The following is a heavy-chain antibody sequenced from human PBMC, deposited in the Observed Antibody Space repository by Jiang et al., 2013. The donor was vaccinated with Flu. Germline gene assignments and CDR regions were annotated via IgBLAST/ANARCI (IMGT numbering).Heavy chain of an antibody. J-gene: IGHJ5*02. Sequence: RSLRLSCGSLWIHLRVAMLCTGSARLQARGWSGWQLYHMMEAINTTQDSVKGRFTISRDNSKNTLYLQMNSLRAEDTAVYYCAIGFDFSSTSSNRVGDWFDPWGQGTLVTVSS. CDR3: AIGFDFSSTSSNRVGDWFDP. CDR1: IHLRVAML. V-gene: IGHV3-30-3*01. CDR2: YHMMEAI. D-gene: IGHD2-2*01.